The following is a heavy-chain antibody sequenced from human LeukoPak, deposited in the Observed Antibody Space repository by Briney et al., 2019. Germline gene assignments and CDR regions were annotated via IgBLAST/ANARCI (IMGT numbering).Heavy chain of an antibody. Sequence: SETLSLTCTVSGGSISTYYWSWIRQPAGKGLEWIERIHTSGSTDYNPSLESRVTMSVDTSRNQFSLKLSSVTAADTAVYYCAREGSMTARPFVSIDYWGQGTLVTVSS. CDR2: IHTSGST. J-gene: IGHJ4*02. D-gene: IGHD6-6*01. V-gene: IGHV4-4*07. CDR1: GGSISTYY. CDR3: AREGSMTARPFVSIDY.